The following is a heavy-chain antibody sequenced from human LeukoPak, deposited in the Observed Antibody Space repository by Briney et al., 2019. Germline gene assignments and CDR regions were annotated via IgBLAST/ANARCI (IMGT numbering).Heavy chain of an antibody. CDR2: ISYDGSNK. J-gene: IGHJ6*02. V-gene: IGHV3-30*03. Sequence: GESLRLSCAASGSTFSSYGMHWVRQAPGKGLEWMAVISYDGSNKYYAESVKGRFTISRDNAKNSLYLQMNSLRAEDTAVYYCARDLAAVIPDYYYYGMDVWGQGTTVTGSS. D-gene: IGHD6-13*01. CDR1: GSTFSSYG. CDR3: ARDLAAVIPDYYYYGMDV.